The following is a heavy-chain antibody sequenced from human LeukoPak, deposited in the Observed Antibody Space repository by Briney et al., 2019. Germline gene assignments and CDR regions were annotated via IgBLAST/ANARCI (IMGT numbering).Heavy chain of an antibody. CDR1: GGSISSYY. Sequence: SETLSLTCTVSGGSISSYYWSWIRQPPGKGLEWIGYIYYSGSTNYNPSLKSRVTISVDTSKNQFSLKLSSVTAADTAVYYCARHGYDSSGYKMGYYYYYYYMDVWGKGTTVTISS. CDR3: ARHGYDSSGYKMGYYYYYYYMDV. CDR2: IYYSGST. V-gene: IGHV4-59*01. J-gene: IGHJ6*03. D-gene: IGHD3-22*01.